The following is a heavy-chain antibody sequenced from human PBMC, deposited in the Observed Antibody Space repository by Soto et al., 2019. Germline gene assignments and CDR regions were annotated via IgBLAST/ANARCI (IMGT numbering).Heavy chain of an antibody. D-gene: IGHD5-12*01. Sequence: SLPMSVTCPVSDGSISGYYLSRLRKPPGKGLEWIGYIYNIGSTNYNPSLKSRVTISVDTSKNQFSLKLGSVTAADTAVYYCARVDIVATYYFDYWGQGTLVTVSS. J-gene: IGHJ4*02. CDR1: DGSISGYY. CDR2: IYNIGST. V-gene: IGHV4-59*08. CDR3: ARVDIVATYYFDY.